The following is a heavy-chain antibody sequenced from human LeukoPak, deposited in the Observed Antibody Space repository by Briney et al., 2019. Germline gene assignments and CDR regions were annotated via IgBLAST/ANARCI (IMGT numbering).Heavy chain of an antibody. CDR1: GGSISSYY. V-gene: IGHV4-59*01. Sequence: SETLSLTCTVSGGSISSYYWSWIRQPPGKGLEWIGYIYYSGSTNYNPSLKSRVTISVDTPKNQFSLKLSSVTAADTAVYYCAGGSSSWYPGWFDPWGQGTLVTVSS. CDR3: AGGSSSWYPGWFDP. J-gene: IGHJ5*02. CDR2: IYYSGST. D-gene: IGHD6-13*01.